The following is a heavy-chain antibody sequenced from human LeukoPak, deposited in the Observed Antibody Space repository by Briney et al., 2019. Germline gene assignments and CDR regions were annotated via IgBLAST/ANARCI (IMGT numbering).Heavy chain of an antibody. CDR2: ISHDGSNK. Sequence: GGSLRLSCTASGFSFSTYALHWVRQAPGKGLGWVAVISHDGSNKYNADSVKGRFTISRDNSKNTLYLQMNILRAEDSAIYYCARDKDHGDSRGWDFFDYWGLGTLVTVSS. D-gene: IGHD6-19*01. CDR1: GFSFSTYA. J-gene: IGHJ4*02. CDR3: ARDKDHGDSRGWDFFDY. V-gene: IGHV3-30*04.